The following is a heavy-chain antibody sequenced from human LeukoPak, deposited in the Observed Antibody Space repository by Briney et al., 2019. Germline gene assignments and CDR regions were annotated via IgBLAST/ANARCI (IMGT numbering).Heavy chain of an antibody. V-gene: IGHV3-21*01. CDR3: ARDPRGWYVPDDY. Sequence: GLSLRLTFAASGVTFSSYSTNWVRQAPRKGLEWVSSISSSSSYIYYADSVEGRFSISRDNSKNSLYVQMNSLRAEDTAVYYCARDPRGWYVPDDYWGQGTLVTVSS. CDR2: ISSSSSYI. D-gene: IGHD6-19*01. J-gene: IGHJ4*02. CDR1: GVTFSSYS.